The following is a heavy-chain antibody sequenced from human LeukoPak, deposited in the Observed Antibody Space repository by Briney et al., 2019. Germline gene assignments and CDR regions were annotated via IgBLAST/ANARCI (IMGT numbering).Heavy chain of an antibody. Sequence: GEPLKISCEGSGFSISSYWIGWVRQMPGKGLEWMGIIYPGDSDTRYSPSFQGQVTFSADKSINTAYLQWSSLRASDAAMYYCARHTGDYVWGSYRSSSFIDYWGQGTLVTVSS. CDR3: ARHTGDYVWGSYRSSSFIDY. CDR1: GFSISSYW. CDR2: IYPGDSDT. V-gene: IGHV5-51*01. J-gene: IGHJ4*02. D-gene: IGHD3-16*02.